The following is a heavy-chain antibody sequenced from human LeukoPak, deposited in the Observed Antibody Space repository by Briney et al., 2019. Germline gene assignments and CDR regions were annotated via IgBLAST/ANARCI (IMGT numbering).Heavy chain of an antibody. CDR3: AREGYYGGNYGY. CDR2: IYYSGST. D-gene: IGHD4-23*01. CDR1: GGSISSGDYY. J-gene: IGHJ4*02. Sequence: PSQTLSLTCTVSGGSISSGDYYWSWIRQPPGKGLEWIGYIYYSGSTYYNPSLKSRVTISVDTSKNQFSLKLISVTAADTAVYYCAREGYYGGNYGYWGQGTLVTVSS. V-gene: IGHV4-30-4*08.